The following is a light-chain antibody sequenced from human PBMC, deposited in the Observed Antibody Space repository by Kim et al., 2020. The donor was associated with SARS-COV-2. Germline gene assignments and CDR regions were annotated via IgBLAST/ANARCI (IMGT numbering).Light chain of an antibody. Sequence: SRGQGATSSWTASRSSDIKLAWYQQKPGQAPRLLICGASSRATGTAARFSGSGSGTEFTLTISRLESEDFAVYYCQEYGDSAPWPFGEGTKVDIK. V-gene: IGKV3-15*01. J-gene: IGKJ1*01. CDR1: RSSDIK. CDR3: QEYGDSAPWP. CDR2: GAS.